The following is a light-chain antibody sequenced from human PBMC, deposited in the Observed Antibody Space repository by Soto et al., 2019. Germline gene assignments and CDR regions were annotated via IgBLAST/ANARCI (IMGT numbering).Light chain of an antibody. CDR2: DAS. Sequence: DIPMTQSPSTLSASVGDRVTITCRASQSISSWLAWYQQKPGKAPKLLIYDASSLESGVLSRFSDSGSVTEFTLTISSLQPDDFATYYCQQYNSYPVTFGQGTKLEIK. CDR3: QQYNSYPVT. V-gene: IGKV1-5*01. J-gene: IGKJ2*01. CDR1: QSISSW.